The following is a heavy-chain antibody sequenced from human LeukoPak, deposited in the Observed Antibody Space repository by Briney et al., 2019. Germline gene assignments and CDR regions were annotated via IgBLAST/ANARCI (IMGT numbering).Heavy chain of an antibody. CDR1: GFTYSSYA. D-gene: IGHD6-19*01. CDR3: AKDRGSTGWSDY. J-gene: IGHJ4*02. Sequence: PGGSLRLSCAASGFTYSSYAMTWVRQAPGGGLEWVSSISVTGSSAYYADSVKGRFTISRDNSMNTVDLQMNSLRADDTAVYYCAKDRGSTGWSDYWGQGTLVTVSS. V-gene: IGHV3-23*01. CDR2: ISVTGSSA.